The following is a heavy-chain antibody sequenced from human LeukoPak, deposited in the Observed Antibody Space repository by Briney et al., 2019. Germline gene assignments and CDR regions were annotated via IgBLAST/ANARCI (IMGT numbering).Heavy chain of an antibody. D-gene: IGHD6-6*01. CDR3: ARSEYSSSSVIFWYFDL. CDR1: GYNFISYY. V-gene: IGHV1-46*01. J-gene: IGHJ2*01. CDR2: INPSGGST. Sequence: GASVKVSCKASGYNFISYYMHWVRQAPGQGLEWMGIINPSGGSTSYAQKFQDGVTMTRDTSTSTVYMELSSLKSEDTAVYYCARSEYSSSSVIFWYFDLWGRGTLVTVSS.